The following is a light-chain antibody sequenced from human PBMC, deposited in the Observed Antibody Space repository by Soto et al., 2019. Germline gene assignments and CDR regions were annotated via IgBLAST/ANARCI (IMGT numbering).Light chain of an antibody. CDR2: DAS. Sequence: DIQMTQSPSSLSASVGDRVTITCQASQDISNYVHWYQQKAGKAPKLLIYDASNLETGVPSRFSGSGYGTDFTLAISSLQPEDIATYYCQQYDNLPTFGQGTKVEIK. V-gene: IGKV1-33*01. CDR3: QQYDNLPT. J-gene: IGKJ1*01. CDR1: QDISNY.